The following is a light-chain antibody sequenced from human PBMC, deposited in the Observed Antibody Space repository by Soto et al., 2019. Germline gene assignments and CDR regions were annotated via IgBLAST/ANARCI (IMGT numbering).Light chain of an antibody. Sequence: EIVLTQSPGTLSLSPGERATLSCRASQRVTSSYLAWHQQKPGQAPRLLIYGASKRATGIPDRFSGSVSGTDFTLTISRLEPEDFAVYYCQQYGSSPLTFGQGTKVEIK. CDR2: GAS. V-gene: IGKV3-20*01. CDR1: QRVTSSY. CDR3: QQYGSSPLT. J-gene: IGKJ1*01.